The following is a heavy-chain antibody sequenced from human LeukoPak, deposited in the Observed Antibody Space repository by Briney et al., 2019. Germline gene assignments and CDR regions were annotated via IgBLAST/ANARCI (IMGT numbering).Heavy chain of an antibody. D-gene: IGHD4-17*01. CDR2: IYTSGST. Sequence: SETLSLTCTVSGGSISSYYWSWIRQPAGKGLEWIGRIYTSGSTNYNPSLKSRVTMSVDTSKNQFSLKLSSVTAADTAVYYCARESVTTSYYYYYMDVWGKGTTVTISS. CDR1: GGSISSYY. J-gene: IGHJ6*03. V-gene: IGHV4-4*07. CDR3: ARESVTTSYYYYYMDV.